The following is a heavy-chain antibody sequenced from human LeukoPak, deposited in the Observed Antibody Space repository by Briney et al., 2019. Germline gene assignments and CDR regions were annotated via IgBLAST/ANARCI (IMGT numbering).Heavy chain of an antibody. D-gene: IGHD6-19*01. Sequence: ASVKVSCKASGYTFTSYDISWVRQAPGQGLEWMGWISAYNGNTNYAQKLQGRVTMTTDTSTSTAYMELRSLRSDDTAVYYCAKSAVAGPFDYWGQGTLVTVSS. CDR2: ISAYNGNT. CDR1: GYTFTSYD. J-gene: IGHJ4*02. CDR3: AKSAVAGPFDY. V-gene: IGHV1-18*01.